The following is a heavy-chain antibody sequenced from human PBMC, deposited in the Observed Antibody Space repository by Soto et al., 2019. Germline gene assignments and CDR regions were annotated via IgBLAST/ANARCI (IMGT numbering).Heavy chain of an antibody. D-gene: IGHD5-18*01. J-gene: IGHJ4*02. CDR3: ASLLVDTAMAPGSDY. Sequence: QVQLVQSGAEVKKPGSSVKVSCKASGGTFSSYAISWVRQAPGQGLEWMGGIIPIFGTANYAQKFQGRVTITEDESTSTAYMELSSLRSEDTAVYYCASLLVDTAMAPGSDYWGQGTLVTVSS. V-gene: IGHV1-69*01. CDR1: GGTFSSYA. CDR2: IIPIFGTA.